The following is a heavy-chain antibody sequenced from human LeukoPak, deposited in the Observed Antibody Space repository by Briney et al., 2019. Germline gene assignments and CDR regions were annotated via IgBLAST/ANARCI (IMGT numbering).Heavy chain of an antibody. V-gene: IGHV1-2*02. Sequence: GASVRVSCKASGYAFIGYYVHWVRQAPGQGLEWVGWINPQSGGTMYAQKFQGRVTMTRDTSISTAYMELSRLRSDDTAVYYCARGYCSGGSCIETNFDYWGQGTLVTVSS. CDR2: INPQSGGT. J-gene: IGHJ4*02. CDR3: ARGYCSGGSCIETNFDY. CDR1: GYAFIGYY. D-gene: IGHD2-15*01.